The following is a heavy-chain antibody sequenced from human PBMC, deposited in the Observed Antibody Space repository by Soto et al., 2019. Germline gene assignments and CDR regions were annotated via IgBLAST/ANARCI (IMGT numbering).Heavy chain of an antibody. CDR1: GFTFSSYA. CDR2: ISGSGGST. Sequence: GGSLRLSCAASGFTFSSYAMSWVRQAPGKGLEWVSAISGSGGSTYYADSVKGRFTISRDNSKNTLYLQMNSLRAEDTAVYYCAKDDYGDLRQHRLYYFDYWGQGTLVTVSS. V-gene: IGHV3-23*01. J-gene: IGHJ4*02. CDR3: AKDDYGDLRQHRLYYFDY. D-gene: IGHD4-17*01.